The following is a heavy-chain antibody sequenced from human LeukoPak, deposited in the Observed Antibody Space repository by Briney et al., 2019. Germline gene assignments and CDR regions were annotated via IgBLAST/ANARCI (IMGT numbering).Heavy chain of an antibody. D-gene: IGHD3-22*01. V-gene: IGHV4-34*01. CDR2: INHSGST. J-gene: IGHJ4*02. Sequence: SETLSLTCAVYGESFSGYYWSWIRQPPGKGLEWIGEINHSGSTNYNPSLKSRVTISVDTSKNQFSLKLSSVTAADTAVYYCASVYYDSSGYYSGYFDYWGQGTLVTVSS. CDR3: ASVYYDSSGYYSGYFDY. CDR1: GESFSGYY.